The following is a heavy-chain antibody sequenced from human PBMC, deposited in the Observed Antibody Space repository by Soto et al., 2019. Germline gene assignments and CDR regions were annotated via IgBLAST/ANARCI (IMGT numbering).Heavy chain of an antibody. D-gene: IGHD1-26*01. CDR1: GFTVSSNY. Sequence: EVQLVESGGGLVQPGGSLRLSCAASGFTVSSNYMSWVRQAPGKGLEWVSVIYSGGSTYYADSVKGRFTISRDNSKNTQYXXMNSLRAEDTAVYYCARDGGGAGYYSGSYEVWFDPWGQGTLVTVSS. CDR2: IYSGGST. J-gene: IGHJ5*02. V-gene: IGHV3-66*01. CDR3: ARDGGGAGYYSGSYEVWFDP.